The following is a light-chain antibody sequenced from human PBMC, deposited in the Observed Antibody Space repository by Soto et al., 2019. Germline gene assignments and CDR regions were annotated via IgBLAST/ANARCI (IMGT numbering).Light chain of an antibody. CDR3: QQSYSRVT. Sequence: DIQMTQSPSSLSATVGDSVTFTCRASQTISNRLSWYQHKPGTAPRLLIYAASRLQSGVPSRFSGGRSGTDFTLTISGLQPEDFATYYCQQSYSRVTFGQGTKVDIK. CDR2: AAS. J-gene: IGKJ1*01. CDR1: QTISNR. V-gene: IGKV1-39*01.